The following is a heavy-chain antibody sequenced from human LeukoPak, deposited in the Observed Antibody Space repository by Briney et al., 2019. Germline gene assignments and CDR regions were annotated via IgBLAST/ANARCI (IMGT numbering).Heavy chain of an antibody. CDR3: AKDRYYEIRGWFDP. Sequence: GGSLRLSCAASGFTFSSYSMNWVRQAPGKGLEWVSSISSSSSYIYYADSVKGRFTISRDNAKNSLYLQMNSLRAEDTAVYYCAKDRYYEIRGWFDPWGQGTLVTVSS. J-gene: IGHJ5*02. CDR1: GFTFSSYS. D-gene: IGHD3-9*01. V-gene: IGHV3-21*01. CDR2: ISSSSSYI.